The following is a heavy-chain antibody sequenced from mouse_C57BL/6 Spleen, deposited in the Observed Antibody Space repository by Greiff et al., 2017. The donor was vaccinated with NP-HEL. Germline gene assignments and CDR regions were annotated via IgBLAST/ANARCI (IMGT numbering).Heavy chain of an antibody. D-gene: IGHD2-4*01. CDR3: ARWGLRY. Sequence: VQLQQSGPELVKPGASVKISCKASGYTFTDYYMNWVKQSHGKSLEWIGDINPNNGGTSYNQKFKGKATLTVDKSSSTAYMELRSLTSEDSAVYYCARWGLRYWGQGTTLTVSS. CDR1: GYTFTDYY. CDR2: INPNNGGT. V-gene: IGHV1-26*01. J-gene: IGHJ2*01.